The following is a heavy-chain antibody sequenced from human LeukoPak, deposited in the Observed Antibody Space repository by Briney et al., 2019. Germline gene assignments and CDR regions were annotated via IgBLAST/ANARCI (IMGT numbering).Heavy chain of an antibody. CDR1: GYSFTSYW. CDR2: FYPGDSDT. CDR3: ARTNYDSSGYYLDYFDY. J-gene: IGHJ4*02. V-gene: IGHV5-51*01. D-gene: IGHD3-22*01. Sequence: GESLKISCKGSGYSFTSYWIGWVRQMPGKGLEWMGIFYPGDSDTRYSPSFQGQVTISADKSISTAYLQWSSLKASDTAMHYCARTNYDSSGYYLDYFDYWGQGTLVTVSA.